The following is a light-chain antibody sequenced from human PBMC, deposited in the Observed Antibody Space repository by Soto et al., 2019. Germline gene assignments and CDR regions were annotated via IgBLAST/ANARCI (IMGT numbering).Light chain of an antibody. CDR1: SSDVGGYNY. CDR3: AAWDDSLNGWV. J-gene: IGLJ3*02. V-gene: IGLV2-14*01. Sequence: ALTQPASVSGSPGQSIAISCTGTSSDVGGYNYVSWYQQHPGKAPKLMIYEVSNRPSGVSNRFSGSKSGTSASLAISGLQSEDEADYYCAAWDDSLNGWVFGGGTKLTVL. CDR2: EVS.